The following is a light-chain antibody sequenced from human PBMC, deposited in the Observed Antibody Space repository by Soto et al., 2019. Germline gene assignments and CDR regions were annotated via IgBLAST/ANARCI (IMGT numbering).Light chain of an antibody. J-gene: IGKJ1*01. V-gene: IGKV3-15*01. Sequence: EIVLTQSPDTLSLSPGERATLSCRASQGVSSNLAWYQQKPGQAPRLLIYGASTRATGIPARFSGSGSGTEFTLTISSLQSEDFAVYYCQQYNNWPRTFGQGTKVDIK. CDR2: GAS. CDR1: QGVSSN. CDR3: QQYNNWPRT.